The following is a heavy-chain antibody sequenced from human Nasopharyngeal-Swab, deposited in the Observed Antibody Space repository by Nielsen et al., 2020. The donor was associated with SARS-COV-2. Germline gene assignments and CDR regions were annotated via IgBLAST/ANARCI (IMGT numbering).Heavy chain of an antibody. D-gene: IGHD5-24*01. CDR3: AGGRDGYTNYYYYYGMDV. J-gene: IGHJ6*02. CDR2: IYYSGST. Sequence: CHAPGMGVLWIGYIYYSGSTNYNPSLKSRVTISVDTSKNQFSLKLSSVTAADTAVYYCAGGRDGYTNYYYYYGMDVWGQGTTVTVSS. V-gene: IGHV4-59*01.